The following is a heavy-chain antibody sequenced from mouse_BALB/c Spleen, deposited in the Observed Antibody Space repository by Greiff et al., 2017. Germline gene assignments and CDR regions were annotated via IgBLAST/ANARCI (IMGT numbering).Heavy chain of an antibody. D-gene: IGHD5-1*01. CDR2: IDPEDGDT. J-gene: IGHJ4*01. Sequence: VQLQQSGAELVRPGASVKLSCTASGFNITDYYMHWVKQRPEQGLEWIGWIDPEDGDTEYAPKFQGKATMTADTSSNTAYLQLSSLTSEDTAVYDSEGGVQGAMDYWGQGTSVTVSS. V-gene: IGHV14-1*01. CDR1: GFNITDYY. CDR3: EGGVQGAMDY.